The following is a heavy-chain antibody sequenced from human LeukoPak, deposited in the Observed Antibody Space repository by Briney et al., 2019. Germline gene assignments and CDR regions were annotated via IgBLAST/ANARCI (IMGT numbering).Heavy chain of an antibody. D-gene: IGHD6-19*01. CDR1: GFTFSNYW. V-gene: IGHV3-7*01. CDR3: ARDSQWLPTY. Sequence: AGGSLTLSCAASGFTFSNYWMTWVRRAPGKGLEWVANIRRDGSETHYVDSVMGRFTISRDNAKNSLYLQMNSLRAEDTAVYYCARDSQWLPTYWGQGTLVTVSS. J-gene: IGHJ4*02. CDR2: IRRDGSET.